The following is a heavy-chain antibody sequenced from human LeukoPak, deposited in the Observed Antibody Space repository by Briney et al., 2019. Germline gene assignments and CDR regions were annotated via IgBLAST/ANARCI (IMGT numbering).Heavy chain of an antibody. V-gene: IGHV3-66*01. J-gene: IGHJ4*02. CDR2: IYSGGAT. CDR1: GFTVSSNY. Sequence: GGSLRLSCAASGFTVSSNYTSWVRNAPGQGLGRVSVIYSGGATFYADSVKGRFTISRDNSKNTLYLQMNSLRAEDTAVYYCAKDSTDSSSWHGYFDYWGQGTLVSVSS. D-gene: IGHD6-13*01. CDR3: AKDSTDSSSWHGYFDY.